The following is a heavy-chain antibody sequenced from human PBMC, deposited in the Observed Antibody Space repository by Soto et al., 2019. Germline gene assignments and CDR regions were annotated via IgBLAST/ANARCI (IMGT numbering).Heavy chain of an antibody. Sequence: GGSLRLSCAASGFTFSDYYMSWIRQAPGKGLEWVSYISSSSSYTNYADSVKGRFTISRDNAKNSLYLQMNSLRAEDTAVYYCAKYSSSWRRYYYYGMDVWRQGTTVPVSS. J-gene: IGHJ6*02. CDR1: GFTFSDYY. D-gene: IGHD6-13*01. V-gene: IGHV3-11*06. CDR2: ISSSSSYT. CDR3: AKYSSSWRRYYYYGMDV.